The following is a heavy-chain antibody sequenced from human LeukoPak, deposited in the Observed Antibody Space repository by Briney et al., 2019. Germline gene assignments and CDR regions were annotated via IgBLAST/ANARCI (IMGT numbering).Heavy chain of an antibody. CDR2: TYYRSKWYN. CDR3: ARMGYCGGDCYRYGYFDL. Sequence: SQTLSLTCAISGDSVSSNSTAWNWIRQSPSRGLEWLGRTYYRSKWYNDYAVSVKSRITINPDTSKNQFSLHLNSVTPEDTAVYYCARMGYCGGDCYRYGYFDLWGRGTLVTVSS. J-gene: IGHJ2*01. D-gene: IGHD2-21*01. V-gene: IGHV6-1*01. CDR1: GDSVSSNSTA.